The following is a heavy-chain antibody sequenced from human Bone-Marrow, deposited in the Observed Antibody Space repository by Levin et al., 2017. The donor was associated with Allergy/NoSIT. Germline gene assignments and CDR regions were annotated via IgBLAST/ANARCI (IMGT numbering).Heavy chain of an antibody. CDR1: GYTFTSYG. CDR3: ARDPPNCSGGSCYRWNY. Sequence: GESLKISCKASGYTFTSYGISWVRQAPGQGLEWMGWISAYNGNTNYAQKLQGRVTMTTDTSTSTAYMELRSLRSDDTAVYYCARDPPNCSGGSCYRWNYWGQGTLVTVSS. CDR2: ISAYNGNT. V-gene: IGHV1-18*01. D-gene: IGHD2-15*01. J-gene: IGHJ4*02.